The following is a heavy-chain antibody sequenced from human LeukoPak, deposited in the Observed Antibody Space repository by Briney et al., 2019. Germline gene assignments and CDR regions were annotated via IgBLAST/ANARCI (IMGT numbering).Heavy chain of an antibody. CDR2: ITGSGDST. V-gene: IGHV3-23*01. D-gene: IGHD3-9*01. Sequence: GGSLRLSCAASGFIFRNYAMSWVRQAPGKGLEWVSAITGSGDSTYYADSVKGRFTISRDNSKNTLYVEMNTLRAEDTAVYYCAKWGDYGILTGYYVSDFWGQGTLVTVSS. CDR1: GFIFRNYA. J-gene: IGHJ4*02. CDR3: AKWGDYGILTGYYVSDF.